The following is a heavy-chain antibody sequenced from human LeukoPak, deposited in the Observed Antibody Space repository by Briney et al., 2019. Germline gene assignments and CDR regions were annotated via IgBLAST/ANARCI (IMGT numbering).Heavy chain of an antibody. J-gene: IGHJ4*02. CDR2: IRYDGSNK. CDR1: GFTFSSYG. V-gene: IGHV3-30*02. Sequence: PGGSLRLSCATSGFTFSSYGMHWVRQAPGKGLEWVAFIRYDGSNKYYADSVKGRFTISRDNSKNTLYLQMNSLRAEDTAVYYCASSGSYYFGFDYWGQGTLVTVSS. D-gene: IGHD1-26*01. CDR3: ASSGSYYFGFDY.